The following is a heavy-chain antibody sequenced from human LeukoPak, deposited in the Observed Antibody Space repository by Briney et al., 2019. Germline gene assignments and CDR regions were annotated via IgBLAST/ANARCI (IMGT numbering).Heavy chain of an antibody. J-gene: IGHJ3*01. D-gene: IGHD4-17*01. Sequence: ESGPTLVKPTQTLTLTCTFPGFSLSSSGVGVGWIRQPPGKALEWLALIYWDDDKRYSPSLKSRLTITKDTSKNQVVLTLTNMDPVDTGTYYCAHSGTVTSPHDAFDVWGQGTMVTVSS. CDR2: IYWDDDK. CDR1: GFSLSSSGVG. CDR3: AHSGTVTSPHDAFDV. V-gene: IGHV2-5*02.